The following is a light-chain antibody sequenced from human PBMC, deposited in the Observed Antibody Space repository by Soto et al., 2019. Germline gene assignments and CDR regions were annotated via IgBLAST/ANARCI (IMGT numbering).Light chain of an antibody. CDR1: QSISSY. CDR2: AAS. CDR3: QQLKSYPLT. J-gene: IGKJ4*01. Sequence: IQMTQSPSSLSASVGDRVTITCRASQSISSYLNWYQQKPGKAPKLLIYAASSLQSGVPSRFSGSGSGTDFTLTISSLQPEDSATYYCQQLKSYPLTFGGGTNVDI. V-gene: IGKV1-39*01.